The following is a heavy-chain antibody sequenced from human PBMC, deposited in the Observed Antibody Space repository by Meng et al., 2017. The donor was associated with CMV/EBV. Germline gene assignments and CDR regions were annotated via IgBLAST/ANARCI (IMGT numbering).Heavy chain of an antibody. J-gene: IGHJ4*02. CDR1: GFTFSSYG. V-gene: IGHV3-33*06. Sequence: LSCAASGFTFSSYGMHWVRQAPGKGLEWVAVIWYDGSNKYYADSVKGRFTISRDNSKNTLYLHMNSLRAEDTAVYYCAKGVGATAFDYWGQGTLVTVSS. CDR2: IWYDGSNK. D-gene: IGHD1-26*01. CDR3: AKGVGATAFDY.